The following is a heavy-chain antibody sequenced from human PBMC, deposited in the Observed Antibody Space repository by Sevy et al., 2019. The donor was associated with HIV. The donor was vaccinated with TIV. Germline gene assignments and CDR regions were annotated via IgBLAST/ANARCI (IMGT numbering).Heavy chain of an antibody. CDR2: ISRSSSTI. CDR1: GFTFSSYS. D-gene: IGHD3-22*01. CDR3: ARERKMYDSSGYYFHFDY. V-gene: IGHV3-48*02. Sequence: GGSLRLSCAASGFTFSSYSMNWVRQAPGKGLEWVSYISRSSSTIYYADSVKGRFTISRDKAKNSLYLQMNSLRDEDTAVYYCARERKMYDSSGYYFHFDYWGQGTLVTVSS. J-gene: IGHJ4*02.